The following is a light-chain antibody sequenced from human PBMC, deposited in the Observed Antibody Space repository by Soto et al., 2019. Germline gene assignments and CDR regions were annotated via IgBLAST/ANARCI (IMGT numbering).Light chain of an antibody. CDR1: SSDVGGYNY. J-gene: IGLJ1*01. V-gene: IGLV2-14*01. CDR2: DVS. Sequence: QSVLTQPASVSGSPGQSITISCTGTSSDVGGYNYVSWYQLHPGKAPKLMIYDVSDRPSGVPNRFSGSKSGNTASLTISGLQAEDEADYYCGSYTRSGSLYVFGAGTKVTVL. CDR3: GSYTRSGSLYV.